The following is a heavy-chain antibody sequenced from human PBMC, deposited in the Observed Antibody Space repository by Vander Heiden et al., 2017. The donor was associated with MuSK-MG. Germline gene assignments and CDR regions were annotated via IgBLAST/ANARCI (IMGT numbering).Heavy chain of an antibody. V-gene: IGHV5-51*03. J-gene: IGHJ4*02. CDR2: IYPGDSET. Sequence: EVQLVQSGAEVKKPGESLTISCKGSGYSFTTSRIAWVRQMPGKGLEWMGIIYPGDSETTYSPSFEGQVTISADKSITTAYLQWSSLKASDSALYYCARLACSSANCYFFDYWGLGTLVTVSS. D-gene: IGHD2-2*01. CDR1: GYSFTTSR. CDR3: ARLACSSANCYFFDY.